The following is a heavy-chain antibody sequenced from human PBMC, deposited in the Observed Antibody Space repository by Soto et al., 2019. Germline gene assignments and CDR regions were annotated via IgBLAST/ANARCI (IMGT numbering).Heavy chain of an antibody. D-gene: IGHD3-10*01. CDR3: AKSGADRRHDYGMAV. CDR1: GFTFSSYG. CDR2: ISYDGSNK. V-gene: IGHV3-30*18. J-gene: IGHJ6*02. Sequence: PGGSLRLCCAASGFTFSSYGMHWVRQAPGKGLEWVAVISYDGSNKYYADSVKGRFTISRDNSKNTLYLQMNSLRAEDTAVYYCAKSGADRRHDYGMAVWGQGTTVIVSS.